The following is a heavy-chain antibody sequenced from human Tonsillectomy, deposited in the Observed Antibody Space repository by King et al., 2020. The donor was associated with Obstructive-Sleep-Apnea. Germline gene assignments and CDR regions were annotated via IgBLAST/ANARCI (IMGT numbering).Heavy chain of an antibody. CDR2: IWYDGSNK. CDR3: ARARATSMERLDY. J-gene: IGHJ4*02. V-gene: IGHV3-33*01. CDR1: GFTFSNYG. Sequence: VQLVESGGGVVQPGQSLRLSCTASGFTFSNYGIHWVRQAPGKGLEWVAVIWYDGSNKYYADSVKGRFSISRDNSKNSVYLQVSSLRADDTAMYYCARARATSMERLDYWGQGTLVTVSS. D-gene: IGHD2/OR15-2a*01.